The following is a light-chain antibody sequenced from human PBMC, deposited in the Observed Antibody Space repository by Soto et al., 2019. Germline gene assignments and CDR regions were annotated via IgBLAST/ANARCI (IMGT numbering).Light chain of an antibody. CDR2: GAS. CDR1: QSVSSSY. CDR3: QQYGRSSLT. J-gene: IGKJ4*01. Sequence: EIVLTQSPGTLSLSPGETAALSCRASQSVSSSYLAWYQQRPGQAPRLLIYGASSRATGIPDRFSGSGSGTDFTLTISRLEPEDFAVYYCQQYGRSSLTFGGGTKVDIK. V-gene: IGKV3-20*01.